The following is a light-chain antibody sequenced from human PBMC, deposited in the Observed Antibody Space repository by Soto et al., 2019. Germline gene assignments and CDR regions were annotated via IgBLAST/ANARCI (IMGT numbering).Light chain of an antibody. J-gene: IGKJ4*01. V-gene: IGKV1-39*01. CDR2: AAS. Sequence: DIQMTQSPASLSASVGDRVTITCRASQSISSYLNWYQQKPGKAPKLLIYAASSLQSGVPSRFSGSGSGTDFTLTISSLQPEDFATYYCQQSYSTXTFGGGTKVDIK. CDR1: QSISSY. CDR3: QQSYSTXT.